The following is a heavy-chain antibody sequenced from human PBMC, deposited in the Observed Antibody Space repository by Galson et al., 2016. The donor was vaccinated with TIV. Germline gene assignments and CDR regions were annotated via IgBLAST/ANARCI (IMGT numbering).Heavy chain of an antibody. CDR1: GFTFSSYA. V-gene: IGHV3-30*04. D-gene: IGHD3-10*01. CDR3: AKDSGSYFSYWYFDL. J-gene: IGHJ2*01. Sequence: SLRLSCAASGFTFSSYAMHWVRQAPAKGLEWVALISYDGGNKVYADSVKGRFTISRDTSKNTLYLQMNSLRAEDTAVYYCAKDSGSYFSYWYFDLWGRGTLVTVSS. CDR2: ISYDGGNK.